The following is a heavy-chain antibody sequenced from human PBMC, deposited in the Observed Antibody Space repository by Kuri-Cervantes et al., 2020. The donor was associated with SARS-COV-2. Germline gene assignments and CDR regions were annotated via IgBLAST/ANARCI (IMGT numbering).Heavy chain of an antibody. CDR3: ARGCAWELLGAFDF. CDR2: ISDDGSNK. CDR1: GFTFSNYA. Sequence: GESLKISCAVSGFTFSNYAMHWVRQAPGKGLEWVAVISDDGSNKFYADSVKGRFTISRDNSKNTLYLQMNSLRAEDTAVYYCARGCAWELLGAFDFWGQGTLVTVSS. V-gene: IGHV3-30-3*01. D-gene: IGHD1-26*01. J-gene: IGHJ3*01.